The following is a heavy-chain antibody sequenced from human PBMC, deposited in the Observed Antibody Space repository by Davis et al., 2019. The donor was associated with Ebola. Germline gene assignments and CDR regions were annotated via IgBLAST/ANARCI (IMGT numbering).Heavy chain of an antibody. Sequence: GESLKISCAASGFTFSSYWMSWVRQAPGKGLEWVANIKQDGSEKYYVDSVKGRFTISRDNAKNSLYLQMNSLRAEDTAVYYCTFGEGGIDYWGQGTLVTVSS. J-gene: IGHJ4*02. CDR3: TFGEGGIDY. D-gene: IGHD3-16*01. V-gene: IGHV3-7*03. CDR2: IKQDGSEK. CDR1: GFTFSSYW.